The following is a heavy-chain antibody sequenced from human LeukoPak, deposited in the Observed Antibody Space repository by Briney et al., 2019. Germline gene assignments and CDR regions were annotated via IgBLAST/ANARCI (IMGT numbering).Heavy chain of an antibody. CDR3: AKATSSIVVTGSRWFDP. Sequence: GGSLRLSCAASGFSFGSYAMTWVRQAPGKGLEWVSIISDGGDTTYYADSVKGRFTIFRVNSKNTLYLQMNSLRAEDTAVYYCAKATSSIVVTGSRWFDPWGQGTLVTVSS. D-gene: IGHD3-22*01. V-gene: IGHV3-23*01. CDR2: ISDGGDTT. J-gene: IGHJ5*02. CDR1: GFSFGSYA.